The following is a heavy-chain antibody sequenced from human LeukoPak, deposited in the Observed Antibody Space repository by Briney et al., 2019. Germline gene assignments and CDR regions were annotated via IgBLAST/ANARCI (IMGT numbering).Heavy chain of an antibody. V-gene: IGHV4-39*01. CDR3: ARHYYYDSSGPFDY. CDR2: IYYSGST. J-gene: IGHJ4*02. D-gene: IGHD3-22*01. Sequence: PSETLSLTCTVSGGSISSSSYYWGWIRQPPGKGLEWIGSIYYSGSTYYNPSLKSRVTISVDTSKNQFSLKLSSVTAADTAVYYCARHYYYDSSGPFDYWGQGTLVTVSS. CDR1: GGSISSSSYY.